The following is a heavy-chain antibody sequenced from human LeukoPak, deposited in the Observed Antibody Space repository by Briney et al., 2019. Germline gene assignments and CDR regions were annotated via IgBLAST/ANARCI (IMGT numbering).Heavy chain of an antibody. CDR2: ISGSGGST. Sequence: GGSLRLSCAASGFTFSSYGMSWVRQAPGKGLEWVSAISGSGGSTYYADSVKGRFTISRDNSKNTLYLQMNSLRAEDTAVYYCAKDRAQYYDFWSGFQWGQGTLVTVSS. J-gene: IGHJ4*02. D-gene: IGHD3-3*01. CDR3: AKDRAQYYDFWSGFQ. V-gene: IGHV3-23*01. CDR1: GFTFSSYG.